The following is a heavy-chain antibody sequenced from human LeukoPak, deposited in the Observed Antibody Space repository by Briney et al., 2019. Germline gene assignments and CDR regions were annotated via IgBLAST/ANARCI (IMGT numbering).Heavy chain of an antibody. J-gene: IGHJ6*03. CDR3: ARVLTGRKAGSYYMDV. V-gene: IGHV4-59*01. CDR1: GGSISSYY. Sequence: KPSETLSLTCTVSGGSISSYYWSWIRQPPGKGLEWIGYIYYSGSTNYNPSLKSRVTISVDMSKSQFSLKLSSVTAADTAVYYCARVLTGRKAGSYYMDVWGKGTTVTISS. D-gene: IGHD6-13*01. CDR2: IYYSGST.